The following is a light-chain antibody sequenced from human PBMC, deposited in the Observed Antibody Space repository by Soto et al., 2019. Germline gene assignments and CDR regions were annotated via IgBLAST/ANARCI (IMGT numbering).Light chain of an antibody. Sequence: QSALTQPACVSGSPGQSITISCAGTSSDVGGYNYVSWYQQHPGKAPKLMIYDVSNRPSGVSNRFSGSKSGNTASLTISGLQAEDEADYYCSSYTSSSTSSVVFGGGTKLTVL. CDR2: DVS. V-gene: IGLV2-14*01. CDR1: SSDVGGYNY. J-gene: IGLJ2*01. CDR3: SSYTSSSTSSVV.